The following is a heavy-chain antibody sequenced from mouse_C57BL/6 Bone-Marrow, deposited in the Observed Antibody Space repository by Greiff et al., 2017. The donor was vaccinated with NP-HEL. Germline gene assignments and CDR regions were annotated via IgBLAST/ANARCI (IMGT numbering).Heavy chain of an antibody. CDR3: ARHGDSAAMDY. D-gene: IGHD3-2*02. CDR2: ISNGGGST. J-gene: IGHJ4*01. CDR1: GFTFSDYY. V-gene: IGHV5-12*01. Sequence: EVKLVESGGGLVQPGGSLKLSCAASGFTFSDYYMYWVRQTPEKRLEWVAYISNGGGSTYYPDTVKGRFTISRDNAKNTLYLQMSRLKSEDTAMYYCARHGDSAAMDYWGQGTSVTVSS.